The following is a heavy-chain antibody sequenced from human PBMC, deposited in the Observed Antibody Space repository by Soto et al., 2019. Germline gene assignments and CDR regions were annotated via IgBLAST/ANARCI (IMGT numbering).Heavy chain of an antibody. J-gene: IGHJ4*02. CDR2: ISYDGSNK. D-gene: IGHD2-15*01. V-gene: IGHV3-30-3*01. CDR1: GFTFSSYA. Sequence: GGSLRLSCAASGFTFSSYAMHWVRQAPGKGLEWVAVISYDGSNKYYADSVKGRFTISRDNSKNTLYLQMNSLRAEDTAVYYCARDTYIVVVVAATGGFDYWGQGTLVTVSS. CDR3: ARDTYIVVVVAATGGFDY.